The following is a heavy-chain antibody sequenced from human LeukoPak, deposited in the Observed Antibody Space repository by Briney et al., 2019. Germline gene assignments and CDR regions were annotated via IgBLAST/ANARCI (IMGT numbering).Heavy chain of an antibody. Sequence: PGGSLRLSCAASGFTFSSYAMSWVRRAPGKGLEWVSAISGSGGSTYYADSVKGRFTISRDNSENTLYLQMNSLRAEDTAVYYCAKDHWIFGVVLSPTFDYWGQGTLVTVSS. D-gene: IGHD3-3*01. CDR1: GFTFSSYA. CDR2: ISGSGGST. CDR3: AKDHWIFGVVLSPTFDY. V-gene: IGHV3-23*01. J-gene: IGHJ4*02.